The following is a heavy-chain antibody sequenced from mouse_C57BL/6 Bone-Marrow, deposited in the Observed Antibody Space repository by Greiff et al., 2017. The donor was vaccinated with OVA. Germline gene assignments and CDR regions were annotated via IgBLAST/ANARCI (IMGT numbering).Heavy chain of an antibody. CDR1: GYAFSSSW. V-gene: IGHV1-82*01. CDR2: IYPGDGDT. D-gene: IGHD2-1*01. Sequence: VQLQQSGPELVKPGASVKISCKASGYAFSSSWMNWVKQRPGKGLEWIGRIYPGDGDTNYNGKFKGKATLTADKSSSTAYMQLSSLTSEDSAVYFCARDGKHYFDYWGQGTTLTVSS. J-gene: IGHJ2*01. CDR3: ARDGKHYFDY.